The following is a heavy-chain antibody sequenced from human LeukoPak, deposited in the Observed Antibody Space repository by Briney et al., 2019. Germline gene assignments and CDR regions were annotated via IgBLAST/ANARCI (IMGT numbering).Heavy chain of an antibody. CDR2: IRYDGSNK. J-gene: IGHJ3*02. D-gene: IGHD6-19*01. CDR1: GFTFSSYG. CDR3: AKLYSSGWGNAFDI. V-gene: IGHV3-30*02. Sequence: HPGGSLRLSCAASGFTFSSYGMHWVRQALGKGLEWVAFIRYDGSNKYYADSVKGRFTISRDNSKNTLYLQMNSLRAEDTAVYYCAKLYSSGWGNAFDIWGQGTMVTVSS.